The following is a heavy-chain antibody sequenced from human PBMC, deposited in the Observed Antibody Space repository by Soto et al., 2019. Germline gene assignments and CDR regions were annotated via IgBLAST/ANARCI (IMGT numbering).Heavy chain of an antibody. CDR1: GGSISSSSYY. CDR2: IYYSGST. D-gene: IGHD4-17*01. J-gene: IGHJ4*02. CDR3: ARPSDYGDYGSFDY. Sequence: QLQLQESGPGLVKPSETLSLTCTVSGGSISSSSYYWGWIRQPPGKGLEWIGSIYYSGSTYYNPSLKSRVTISVDTSKNQFSLKLSSVTAADTAVYYCARPSDYGDYGSFDYWGQGTLVTVSS. V-gene: IGHV4-39*01.